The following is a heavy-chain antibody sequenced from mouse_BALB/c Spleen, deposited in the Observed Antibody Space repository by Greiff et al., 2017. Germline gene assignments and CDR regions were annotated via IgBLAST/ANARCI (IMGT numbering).Heavy chain of an antibody. CDR3: ARGTARATFDY. Sequence: QVQLQQPGAELVMPGASVKMSCKASGYTFTDYWMHWVKQRPGQGLEWIGAIDTSDSYTSYNQKFKGKATLTVDESSSTAYMQLSSLTSEDSAVYYCARGTARATFDYWGQGTTLTVSS. CDR1: GYTFTDYW. J-gene: IGHJ2*01. D-gene: IGHD3-2*01. CDR2: IDTSDSYT. V-gene: IGHV1-69*01.